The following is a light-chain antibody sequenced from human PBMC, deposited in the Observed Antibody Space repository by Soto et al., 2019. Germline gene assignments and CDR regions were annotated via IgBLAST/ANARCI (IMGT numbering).Light chain of an antibody. Sequence: EIQMTQSPSSLCAAVGDRVAMTCQGSQDISNYLNWYQQKPGKAPKLLIYDASNLETGVPSRFSGSGSGTDFTFTISSLQPEDIATYYCQQYDNLPITFGQGTRLEI. CDR1: QDISNY. V-gene: IGKV1-33*01. CDR3: QQYDNLPIT. J-gene: IGKJ5*01. CDR2: DAS.